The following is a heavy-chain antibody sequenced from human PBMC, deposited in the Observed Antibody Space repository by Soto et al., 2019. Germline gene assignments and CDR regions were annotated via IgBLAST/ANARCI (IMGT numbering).Heavy chain of an antibody. CDR2: IIPMFGSP. Sequence: QVQLVQSGAEVKKVGSSVNVSCKTSGGSLSTNAISWVRQAPGQGLEWMGAIIPMFGSPKYAQKFQGRVTISADNPTNTIYMEMISLTSADTAVYYCARGGFVAGLYNALDAWGQGTTVSVSS. D-gene: IGHD6-19*01. CDR1: GGSLSTNA. CDR3: ARGGFVAGLYNALDA. V-gene: IGHV1-69*06. J-gene: IGHJ6*02.